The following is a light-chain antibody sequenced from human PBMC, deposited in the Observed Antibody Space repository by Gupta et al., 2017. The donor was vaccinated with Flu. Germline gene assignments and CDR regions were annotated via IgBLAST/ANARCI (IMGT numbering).Light chain of an antibody. CDR3: GTWDSRLSAAV. V-gene: IGLV1-51*01. J-gene: IGLJ7*01. CDR2: DNN. Sequence: VTISCSGSSSNIGNNYVSWYQQLPGTTPKLLIYDNNKRPSGIPDRFSGSKSGTSATLGITGLQTGDEADYYCGTWDSRLSAAVFGGGTQLTVL. CDR1: SSNIGNNY.